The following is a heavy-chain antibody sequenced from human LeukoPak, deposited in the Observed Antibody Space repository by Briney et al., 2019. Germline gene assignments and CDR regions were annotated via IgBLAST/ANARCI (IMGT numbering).Heavy chain of an antibody. J-gene: IGHJ4*02. CDR1: GFTFGKYW. CDR3: ARDQYDTWSRRGNFDS. D-gene: IGHD3/OR15-3a*01. V-gene: IGHV3-7*03. Sequence: GGSLRLSCVASGFTFGKYWMSWVRQAPGKGLEWVANIKLDGSEKNYVDSVKGRFTISRDNTKNSLYLQMNSLRAEDTAAFYCARDQYDTWSRRGNFDSWGQGTLVIVSS. CDR2: IKLDGSEK.